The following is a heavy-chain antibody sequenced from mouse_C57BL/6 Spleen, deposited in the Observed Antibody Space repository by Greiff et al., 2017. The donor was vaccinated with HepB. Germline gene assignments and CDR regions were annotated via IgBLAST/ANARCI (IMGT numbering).Heavy chain of an antibody. CDR2: ISYSGST. CDR3: ARRGYGSSSWFAY. Sequence: EVKLQQSGPGMVKPSQSLSLTCTVTGYSITSGYDWHWIRHFPGNKLEWMGYISYSGSTNYNPSLKSRISITHDTSKNHFFLKLNSVTTEDTATYYCARRGYGSSSWFAYWGQGTLVTVSA. D-gene: IGHD1-1*01. J-gene: IGHJ3*01. V-gene: IGHV3-1*01. CDR1: GYSITSGYD.